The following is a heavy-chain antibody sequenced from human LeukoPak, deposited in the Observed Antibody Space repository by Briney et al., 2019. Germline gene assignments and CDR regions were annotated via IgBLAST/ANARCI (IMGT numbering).Heavy chain of an antibody. Sequence: PSETLSLTCTVSGGSISSSSYYWGWIRQPPGKGLEWIGSIYYSGSTYYNPSLKSRVTISVDTSKNQFSLKLSSVTAADTAVYYCARRLGAADSWGQGTLVTVSS. CDR3: ARRLGAADS. CDR2: IYYSGST. V-gene: IGHV4-39*01. D-gene: IGHD6-13*01. J-gene: IGHJ4*02. CDR1: GGSISSSSYY.